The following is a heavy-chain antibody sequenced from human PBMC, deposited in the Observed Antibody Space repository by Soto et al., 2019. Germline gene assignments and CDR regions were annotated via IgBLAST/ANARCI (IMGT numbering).Heavy chain of an antibody. CDR2: VYWDDSK. D-gene: IGHD2-2*01. J-gene: IGHJ4*02. CDR1: GFSLSTRDVG. V-gene: IGHV2-5*02. CDR3: AHCRGGVASF. Sequence: QITLNESGPTLVKPTQTLTLTCTFSGFSLSTRDVGVGWIRQPPGEALEWLGVVYWDDSKTYSPSLESRLTTTKDTSKNRVVLRMTKMAPVDTATYYCAHCRGGVASFWGQGTLVTVSS.